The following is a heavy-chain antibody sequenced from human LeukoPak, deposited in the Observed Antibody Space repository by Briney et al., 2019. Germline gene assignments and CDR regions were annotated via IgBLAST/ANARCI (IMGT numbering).Heavy chain of an antibody. V-gene: IGHV3-30*04. CDR3: ARGYGGSRGYCFDY. D-gene: IGHD4-23*01. CDR1: GFTFSSYA. Sequence: PGRSLRLSCAASGFTFSSYAMHWVRQAPGKGLEWVAVISYDGKNDYHADSVKGRFTISRDNSKDTLYLQMNSLRVEDTAVYYCARGYGGSRGYCFDYWGQGTLVTVSS. CDR2: ISYDGKND. J-gene: IGHJ4*02.